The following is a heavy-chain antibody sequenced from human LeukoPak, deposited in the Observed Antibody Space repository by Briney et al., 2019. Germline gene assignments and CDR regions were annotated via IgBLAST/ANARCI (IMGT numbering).Heavy chain of an antibody. CDR3: AAIRTTVTTDDAFDI. J-gene: IGHJ3*02. D-gene: IGHD4-17*01. Sequence: GEPLKISCKGSGYSFTSYWIGWVRQVPGKGLEWMGIIYPGDSDTRYSPSFQGQVTISADKSISTAYLQWSSLKASDTAMYYCAAIRTTVTTDDAFDIWGQGTMVTVSS. CDR1: GYSFTSYW. V-gene: IGHV5-51*01. CDR2: IYPGDSDT.